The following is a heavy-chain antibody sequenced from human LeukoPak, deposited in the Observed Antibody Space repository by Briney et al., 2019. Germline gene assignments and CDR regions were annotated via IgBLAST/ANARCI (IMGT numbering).Heavy chain of an antibody. D-gene: IGHD3-3*01. CDR2: IRATSGIT. Sequence: GGSLRLSCAASGFSFTDYAMSWVRQAPGKGLEWVSDIRATSGITYYADSVKGRFTISRDSSKKMLYLQMNSLRADDTALYYCARDSDFYDSLTFYGMDVWGQGTTVIVSS. V-gene: IGHV3-23*01. CDR1: GFSFTDYA. CDR3: ARDSDFYDSLTFYGMDV. J-gene: IGHJ6*02.